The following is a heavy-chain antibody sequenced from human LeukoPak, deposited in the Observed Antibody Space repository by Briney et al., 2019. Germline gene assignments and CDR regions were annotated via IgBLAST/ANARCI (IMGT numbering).Heavy chain of an antibody. CDR1: GFTFSSYS. Sequence: GGSLRLSCAASGFTFSSYSMNWVRQAPGKGLEWVSSISSSSSYIYYADSVKGRFTISRDNAKNSLYLQMNSLRAEDTAVYYCATSDLVHEMVAYDALHIWGQGTVVTVSS. V-gene: IGHV3-21*06. CDR3: ATSDLVHEMVAYDALHI. J-gene: IGHJ3*02. D-gene: IGHD2-15*01. CDR2: ISSSSSYI.